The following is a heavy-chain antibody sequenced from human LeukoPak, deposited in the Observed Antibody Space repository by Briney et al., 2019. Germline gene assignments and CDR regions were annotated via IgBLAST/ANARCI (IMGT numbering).Heavy chain of an antibody. Sequence: GASVKVSCKASGGTFSSYAISWVRQAPGQGLEWMGGIIPIFGTANYAQKFQGRVTITADESTSTAYMELSSLRSEDTAVYYCARRGNCSSTSCHPYYCYYMDVWGKGTTVTISS. CDR1: GGTFSSYA. V-gene: IGHV1-69*13. D-gene: IGHD2-2*01. J-gene: IGHJ6*03. CDR3: ARRGNCSSTSCHPYYCYYMDV. CDR2: IIPIFGTA.